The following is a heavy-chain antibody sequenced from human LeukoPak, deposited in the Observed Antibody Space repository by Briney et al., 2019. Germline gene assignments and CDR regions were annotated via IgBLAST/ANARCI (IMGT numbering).Heavy chain of an antibody. V-gene: IGHV3-23*01. D-gene: IGHD2-2*01. CDR1: GLPFFSHS. CDR2: ISGSGGST. Sequence: GGFLRISLAASGLPFFSHSMSWGRPAPGEGLGWVSAISGSGGSTYYADSVKGRFTISRDNSKNTPYLQMNSLRAEDTAVYYCAKDWYIVVVPAADWGQGALVTVSS. CDR3: AKDWYIVVVPAAD. J-gene: IGHJ4*02.